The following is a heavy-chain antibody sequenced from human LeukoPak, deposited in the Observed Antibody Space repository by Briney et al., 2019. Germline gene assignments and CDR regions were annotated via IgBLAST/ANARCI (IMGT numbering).Heavy chain of an antibody. CDR3: AKDFSAVPIFDY. CDR2: ISGSGGST. Sequence: PGGSLRLSCAASGFTFSSYAMSWVRQAPGKGLEWVSAISGSGGSTYYADSVKGRFTISRDNSKNTLFLQMNSLRAEDTAVYYCAKDFSAVPIFDYWGQGTLVTVSS. CDR1: GFTFSSYA. D-gene: IGHD4-11*01. V-gene: IGHV3-23*01. J-gene: IGHJ4*02.